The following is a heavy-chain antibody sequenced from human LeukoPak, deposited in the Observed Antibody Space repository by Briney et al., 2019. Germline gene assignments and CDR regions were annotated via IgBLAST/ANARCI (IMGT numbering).Heavy chain of an antibody. CDR2: IIPIFGTA. J-gene: IGHJ4*02. Sequence: SVKVSCKASGGTFSSYASSWVRQAPGQGLEWMGGIIPIFGTANYAQKFQGRVTITADESTSTAYMELSSLRSEDTAVYYCARGREKQQLYFDYWGQGTLVTVSS. CDR1: GGTFSSYA. CDR3: ARGREKQQLYFDY. V-gene: IGHV1-69*13. D-gene: IGHD6-13*01.